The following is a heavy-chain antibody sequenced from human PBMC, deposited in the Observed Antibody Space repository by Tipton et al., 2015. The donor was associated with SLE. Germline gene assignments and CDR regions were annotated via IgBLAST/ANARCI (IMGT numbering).Heavy chain of an antibody. J-gene: IGHJ5*02. Sequence: SLRLSCAASGFTFDDYGMSWVRQAPGKGLEWVSGINWNGGSTGYADSVKGRFTISRDNAKNSLYLQMNSLRAEDTAVYYCARGLILNCRFDPWGQGTLVTVSS. D-gene: IGHD1-1*01. CDR3: ARGLILNCRFDP. CDR1: GFTFDDYG. CDR2: INWNGGST. V-gene: IGHV3-20*04.